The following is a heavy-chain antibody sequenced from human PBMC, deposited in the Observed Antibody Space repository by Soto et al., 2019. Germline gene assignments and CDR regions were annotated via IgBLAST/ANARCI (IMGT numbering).Heavy chain of an antibody. V-gene: IGHV4-31*03. CDR2: IYYSGST. CDR1: GGSISSGGYY. D-gene: IGHD2-15*01. CDR3: ATGWDSRGGSCYVLDP. Sequence: SETLSLTCTVSGGSISSGGYYWSWIRQHPGKGLEWIGYIYYSGSTYYNPSLKSRVTISVDTSKNQFSLKLSSVTAADTAVYYCATGWDSRGGSCYVLDPCGQGTLVTVSS. J-gene: IGHJ5*02.